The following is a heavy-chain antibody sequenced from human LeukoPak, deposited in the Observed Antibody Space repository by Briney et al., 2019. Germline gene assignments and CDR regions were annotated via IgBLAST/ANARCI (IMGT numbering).Heavy chain of an antibody. CDR3: AGGGTAYYYFDY. V-gene: IGHV3-21*01. CDR1: GFTFSSYS. CDR2: ISSSSSYV. J-gene: IGHJ4*02. Sequence: PGESLRLSCAASGFTFSSYSMNWVRQAPGKGLEWVSSISSSSSYVYYADSVKGRFTISRDNAKNSLYLQMNSLRAEDTAVYYCAGGGTAYYYFDYWGQGTLVTVSS. D-gene: IGHD2-21*01.